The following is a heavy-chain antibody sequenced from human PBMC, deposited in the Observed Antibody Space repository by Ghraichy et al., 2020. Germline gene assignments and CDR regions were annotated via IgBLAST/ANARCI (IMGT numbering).Heavy chain of an antibody. J-gene: IGHJ6*02. CDR1: GGSFSGYY. D-gene: IGHD2-2*01. CDR2: INHSGST. CDR3: ARGGSFRVVVVPAPYYGMDV. V-gene: IGHV4-34*01. Sequence: SETLSLTCAVYGGSFSGYYWSWIRQPPGKGLEWIGEINHSGSTNYNPSLKSRVTISVDTSKNQFSLKLSSVTAADTAVYYCARGGSFRVVVVPAPYYGMDVWGQGTTVTVSS.